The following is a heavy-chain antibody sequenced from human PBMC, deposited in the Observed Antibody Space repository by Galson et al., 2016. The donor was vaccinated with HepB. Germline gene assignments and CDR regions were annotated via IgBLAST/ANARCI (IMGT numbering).Heavy chain of an antibody. CDR3: ARDRSPRAEASDI. J-gene: IGHJ3*02. Sequence: SVKVSCKASGGTFRSYAVNWVRQAPGQGLEWLGGIIPILGMANYAQKFQGRVTMTADKSTSTAYMELSDLRSEDTAVYFCARDRSPRAEASDIWGQGTLITVSS. D-gene: IGHD6-19*01. CDR2: IIPILGMA. V-gene: IGHV1-69*10. CDR1: GGTFRSYA.